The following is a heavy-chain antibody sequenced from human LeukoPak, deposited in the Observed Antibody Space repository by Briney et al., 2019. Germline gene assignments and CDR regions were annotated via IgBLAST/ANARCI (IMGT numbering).Heavy chain of an antibody. J-gene: IGHJ5*02. Sequence: ASVKVSCKASGYTFTSYYMHWVRQAPGQGLEWMGIINPSGGSTSYAQKFQGRVTMTRDMSTSTVYMELSSLRSEDTAVYYCARENVVRGVITLNWFDPWGQGTLVTVSS. V-gene: IGHV1-46*01. CDR3: ARENVVRGVITLNWFDP. D-gene: IGHD3-10*01. CDR2: INPSGGST. CDR1: GYTFTSYY.